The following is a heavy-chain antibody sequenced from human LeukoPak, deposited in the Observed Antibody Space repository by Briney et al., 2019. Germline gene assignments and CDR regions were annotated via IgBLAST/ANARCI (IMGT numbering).Heavy chain of an antibody. CDR2: IYYSGST. V-gene: IGHV4-39*01. D-gene: IGHD2-15*01. Sequence: SETLSLTCTVSGGSISSSSYYWGWIRQPPGKGLEWIGSIYYSGSTDYNPSLKSRVTISVDTSKNQFSLKLSSVTAADTAVYYCARPFLGYCSGGSCYPEDAFDIWGQGTMVTVSS. J-gene: IGHJ3*02. CDR1: GGSISSSSYY. CDR3: ARPFLGYCSGGSCYPEDAFDI.